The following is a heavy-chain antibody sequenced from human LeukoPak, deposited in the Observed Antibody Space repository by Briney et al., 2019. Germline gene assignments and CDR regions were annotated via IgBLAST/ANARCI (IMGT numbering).Heavy chain of an antibody. CDR2: ISGSGDNT. CDR3: ARMNYVSTGWGAPFDY. CDR1: GFSFGSYA. V-gene: IGHV3-23*01. Sequence: GGSLRLSCAASGFSFGSYALSWVRQAPGKGLEWVSVISGSGDNTHYTDPVKGRFTISRDNAKNSLYLQMNSLRAEDTAVYYCARMNYVSTGWGAPFDYWGQGTLVTVSS. D-gene: IGHD1-7*01. J-gene: IGHJ4*02.